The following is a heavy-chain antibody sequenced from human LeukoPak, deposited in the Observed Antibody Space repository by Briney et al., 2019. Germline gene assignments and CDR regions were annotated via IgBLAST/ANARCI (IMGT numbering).Heavy chain of an antibody. CDR3: ARHVTISGPYDASDI. V-gene: IGHV4-59*08. J-gene: IGHJ3*02. Sequence: SEILSLTCTVSGDSISSYYWSWIRQPPGKGLEWIGYIYYSGGTDYNPSLKSRVTISVDTSKNQFSLKLRSVTAADTAVYYCARHVTISGPYDASDIWGQGTMVTVSP. CDR2: IYYSGGT. D-gene: IGHD5-24*01. CDR1: GDSISSYY.